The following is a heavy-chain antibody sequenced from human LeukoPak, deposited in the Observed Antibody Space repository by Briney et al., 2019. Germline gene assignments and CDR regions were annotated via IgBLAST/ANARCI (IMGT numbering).Heavy chain of an antibody. CDR1: GFTFSSYA. CDR3: ARAGDYDSSGYYFYYYYGMDV. Sequence: PGRSPRLSCAASGFTFSSYAMHWVRQAPGKGLEWVAVISYDGSNKYYADSVKGRFTISRDNSKNTLYLQMNSLRAEDTAVYYCARAGDYDSSGYYFYYYYGMDVWGQGTTVTVSS. CDR2: ISYDGSNK. J-gene: IGHJ6*02. V-gene: IGHV3-30-3*01. D-gene: IGHD3-22*01.